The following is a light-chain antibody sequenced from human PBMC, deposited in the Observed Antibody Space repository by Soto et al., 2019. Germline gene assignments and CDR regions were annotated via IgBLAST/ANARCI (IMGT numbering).Light chain of an antibody. CDR3: SSYTTSSTLV. Sequence: QSVLTQPRSVSGSPGQSVTISCTGTSSDVGGYNYVPWYQHHPGKAPKLMIYDVSKRPSGVPDRFSGSKSGNTASLIISGLQTEDEADYYCSSYTTSSTLVFGGGTQLT. V-gene: IGLV2-11*01. CDR1: SSDVGGYNY. CDR2: DVS. J-gene: IGLJ2*01.